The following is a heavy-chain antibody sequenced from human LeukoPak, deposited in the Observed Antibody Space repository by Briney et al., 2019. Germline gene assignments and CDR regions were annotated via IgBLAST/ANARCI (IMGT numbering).Heavy chain of an antibody. CDR1: GFMFSSYG. CDR2: IYSGGST. V-gene: IGHV3-53*01. D-gene: IGHD1-1*01. CDR3: ARSVPSGQLDY. Sequence: PGGSLRLSCAASGFMFSSYGMTWVRQAPGKGLEWVSVIYSGGSTYYADSVKGRFTISRDNSKNTLYLQMNSLRAEDTAVYYCARSVPSGQLDYWGQGTLVTVSS. J-gene: IGHJ4*02.